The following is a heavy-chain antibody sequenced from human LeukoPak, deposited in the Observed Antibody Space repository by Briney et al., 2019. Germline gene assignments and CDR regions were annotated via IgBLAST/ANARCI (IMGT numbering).Heavy chain of an antibody. D-gene: IGHD2-21*01. CDR2: ISGSGGST. CDR3: AKALHFCGGGSCYFDS. V-gene: IGHV3-23*01. CDR1: GFTSGNYA. Sequence: GGSLRLSCEASGFTSGNYAMNWVRQAPGKGLEWVSAISGSGGSTFSADSVKGRFTISRDNSQNTLYLQMYGLRVEDTAVYFCAKALHFCGGGSCYFDSWGQGTLVSVSS. J-gene: IGHJ4*02.